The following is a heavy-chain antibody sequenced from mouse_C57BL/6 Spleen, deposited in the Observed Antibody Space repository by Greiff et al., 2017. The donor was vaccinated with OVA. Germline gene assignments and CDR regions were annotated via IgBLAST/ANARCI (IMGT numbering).Heavy chain of an antibody. CDR3: ARGSDGYYGRFAY. CDR1: GYTFTSYW. D-gene: IGHD2-3*01. CDR2: IDPSDSYT. V-gene: IGHV1-69*01. Sequence: VQLQQPGAELVMPGASVKLSCKASGYTFTSYWMHWVKQRPGQGLEWIGEIDPSDSYTNYNQKFKGKSTLTVDKSSSTAYMQRSSLTSEDSAVYYCARGSDGYYGRFAYWGQGTLVTVSA. J-gene: IGHJ3*01.